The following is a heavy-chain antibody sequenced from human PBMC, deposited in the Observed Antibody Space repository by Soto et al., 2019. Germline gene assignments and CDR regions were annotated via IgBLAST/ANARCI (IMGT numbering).Heavy chain of an antibody. D-gene: IGHD3-22*01. J-gene: IGHJ4*02. CDR1: GGTFSSYA. CDR3: ARDFFGDSSGYYLPRGNIFDY. CDR2: IITIFGTA. V-gene: IGHV1-69*01. Sequence: QVQLVQSGAEVKKPGSSVKLSCKASGGTFSSYAISWVRQAPGQGLEWMGGIITIFGTANYAQKFQGRVTITADESTSTDYLELSSLRSEDTAVYYCARDFFGDSSGYYLPRGNIFDYWVQGTLVTVSS.